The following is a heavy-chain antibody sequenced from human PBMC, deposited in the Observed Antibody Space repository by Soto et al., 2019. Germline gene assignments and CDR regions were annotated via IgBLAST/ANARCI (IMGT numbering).Heavy chain of an antibody. Sequence: GGSLRLSCVASGFTFSSYWMSWVRQAPGKGLEWVANIKQDGSEKYYVDSVKDRFTISRDNAKNSLYLQMNSLRAEDSAVYYCARVYPGSGWPYHYYGMDVWGQGTTVTVSS. V-gene: IGHV3-7*01. CDR1: GFTFSSYW. CDR3: ARVYPGSGWPYHYYGMDV. D-gene: IGHD6-19*01. CDR2: IKQDGSEK. J-gene: IGHJ6*02.